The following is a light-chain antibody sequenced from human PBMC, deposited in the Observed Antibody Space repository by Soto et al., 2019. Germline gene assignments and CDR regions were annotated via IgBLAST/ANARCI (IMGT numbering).Light chain of an antibody. V-gene: IGKV1-5*03. CDR3: QQYYTYPWT. CDR2: KAS. Sequence: DIQMTQSPSTLSASVGDRATITCRASQSISSWLAWYQQRPGKAPKLLIYKASNLESGVPSRFSGSGSGTELTLTISSLHPDEFAPYYGQQYYTYPWTFGPGTKVEIK. J-gene: IGKJ1*01. CDR1: QSISSW.